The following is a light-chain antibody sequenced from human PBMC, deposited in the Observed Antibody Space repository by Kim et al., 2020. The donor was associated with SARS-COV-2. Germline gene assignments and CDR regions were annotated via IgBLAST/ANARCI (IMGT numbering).Light chain of an antibody. CDR3: QTWGTGIPV. V-gene: IGLV4-69*01. Sequence: QLVPTQSSSASASLGASVKLTCTLSSGHSSYAIAWHQQQPEKGPRYLMKLNSDGSHSKGDGIPDRFSGSSSGAERYLTISSLQSEDEADYYCQTWGTGIPVFGGGTQLTVL. J-gene: IGLJ3*02. CDR2: LNSDGSH. CDR1: SGHSSYA.